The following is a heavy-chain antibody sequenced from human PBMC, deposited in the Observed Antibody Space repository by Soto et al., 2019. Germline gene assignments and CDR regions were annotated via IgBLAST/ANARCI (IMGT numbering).Heavy chain of an antibody. Sequence: ASVKVSCKPSGYTFTNYAIHWVRQAPGQSLEWMGWVDTGNGNTKYSQNFQGRLTITRDTFAKTAAMELNSLKSADTAVYYCARVVDCRYGICSFWFDSWGQGTLVTVSS. CDR1: GYTFTNYA. CDR2: VDTGNGNT. D-gene: IGHD3-10*02. J-gene: IGHJ5*01. CDR3: ARVVDCRYGICSFWFDS. V-gene: IGHV1-3*04.